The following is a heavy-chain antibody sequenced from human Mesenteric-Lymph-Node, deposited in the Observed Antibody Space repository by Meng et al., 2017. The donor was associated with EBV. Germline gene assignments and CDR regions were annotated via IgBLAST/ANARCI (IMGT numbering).Heavy chain of an antibody. Sequence: LKDSGPTLVNPTQTLTLTCTFSGFSLLTRGVAVSWIRQPPGKALECLGIIYWDDDKHYSPSLKSRLTITRDTSKSQVVLTMTNMDPVDTATYYCSHRRSDFAGNIIVDYWGHGTLVTVSS. V-gene: IGHV2-5*02. D-gene: IGHD6-13*01. CDR2: IYWDDDK. CDR1: GFSLLTRGVA. J-gene: IGHJ4*01. CDR3: SHRRSDFAGNIIVDY.